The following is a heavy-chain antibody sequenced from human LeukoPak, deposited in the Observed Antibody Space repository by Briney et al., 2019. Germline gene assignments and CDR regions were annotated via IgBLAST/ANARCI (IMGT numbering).Heavy chain of an antibody. CDR1: GGSVSSGNYY. Sequence: SETLSLTCSVSGGSVSSGNYYWSWIRQPPGKGLEWIGYIYYSGSTYYNPSLKSRVTISQDTSKNQFSLKLTSVTAADTAVYYCAGRIVVAGLFDYWGQGILVTVSS. J-gene: IGHJ4*02. D-gene: IGHD6-19*01. CDR3: AGRIVVAGLFDY. V-gene: IGHV4-61*01. CDR2: IYYSGST.